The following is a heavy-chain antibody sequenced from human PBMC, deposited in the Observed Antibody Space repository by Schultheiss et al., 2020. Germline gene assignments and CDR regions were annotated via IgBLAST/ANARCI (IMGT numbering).Heavy chain of an antibody. CDR1: GFTFSSYS. CDR2: ISSSSSTI. Sequence: GESLKISCAASGFTFSSYSMNWVRQAPGKGLEWVSYISSSSSTIYYADSVKGRFTISRDNAKNSLYLQMNSLRAEDTAVYYCARGCSSTSCRLDYYYMDVWGKGTTVTVSS. D-gene: IGHD2-2*01. V-gene: IGHV3-48*01. J-gene: IGHJ6*03. CDR3: ARGCSSTSCRLDYYYMDV.